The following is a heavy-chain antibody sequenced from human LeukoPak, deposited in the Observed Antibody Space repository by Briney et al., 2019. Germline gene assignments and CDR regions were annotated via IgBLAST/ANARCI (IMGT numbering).Heavy chain of an antibody. Sequence: GGSLRLSCAASGFTFSNSAMNWVRQVPGKGLQWVSSIDYDSSHIYYAASVRGRFTISRDNARNSVYLQMNSLRVEDTAVYYCARDPLRYLRVGHYDYWGQGTLVAVSS. D-gene: IGHD3-9*01. CDR2: IDYDSSHI. CDR3: ARDPLRYLRVGHYDY. J-gene: IGHJ4*02. V-gene: IGHV3-21*01. CDR1: GFTFSNSA.